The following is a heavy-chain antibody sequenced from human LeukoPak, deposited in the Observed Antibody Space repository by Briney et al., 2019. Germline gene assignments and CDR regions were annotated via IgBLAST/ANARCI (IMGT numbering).Heavy chain of an antibody. CDR2: INAGNGNT. V-gene: IGHV1-3*03. J-gene: IGHJ4*02. Sequence: ASVKVSCKASGYTFTSYAMHWVRQAPGQRLEWMGWINAGNGNTKYSQEFQGRVTITRDTSASTAYMELSSLRSEDMAVYYCARDGPYGSGSYDYFDYWGQGTLVTVSS. CDR1: GYTFTSYA. D-gene: IGHD3-10*01. CDR3: ARDGPYGSGSYDYFDY.